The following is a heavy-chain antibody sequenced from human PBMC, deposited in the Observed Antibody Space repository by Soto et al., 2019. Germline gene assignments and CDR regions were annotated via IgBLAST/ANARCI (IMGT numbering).Heavy chain of an antibody. CDR1: GYSFTSYW. D-gene: IGHD3-22*01. J-gene: IGHJ6*02. V-gene: IGHV5-10-1*01. Sequence: GESLKISCKGSGYSFTSYWISWVRQMPGKGLEWMGRIDPSDSYTNYSPSFQGHVTISADKSISTAYLQWSSLKASDTAMYYCARFTIADVYYDSSGYYGMDVWGQGTTVTVSS. CDR3: ARFTIADVYYDSSGYYGMDV. CDR2: IDPSDSYT.